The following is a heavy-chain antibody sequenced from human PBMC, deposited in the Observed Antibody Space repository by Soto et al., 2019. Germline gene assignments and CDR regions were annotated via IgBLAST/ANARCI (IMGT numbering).Heavy chain of an antibody. CDR2: IYPGDSDT. J-gene: IGHJ6*02. CDR3: ARHYGSGSYYLGYYYYYGMDV. CDR1: YSFNSYW. Sequence: YSFNSYWIGWVRQMPGKGLEWMGIIYPGDSDTRYSPSFQGQVTISADKSISTAYLQWSSLKASDTAVYYCARHYGSGSYYLGYYYYYGMDVWGQGTTVTVS. D-gene: IGHD3-10*01. V-gene: IGHV5-51*01.